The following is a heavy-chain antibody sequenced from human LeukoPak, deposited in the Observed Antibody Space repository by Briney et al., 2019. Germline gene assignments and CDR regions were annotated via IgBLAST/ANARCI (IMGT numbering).Heavy chain of an antibody. Sequence: PSETLFLTCTVSGGSIGSYYWSWIRQPPGKGLEWIGYIYYSGSTNYNPSLKSRVTISVDTSKNQFSLKLSSVTAADTAVYYCARIQLVPHYYYYYYMDVWGKGTTVTVSS. D-gene: IGHD5-18*01. CDR3: ARIQLVPHYYYYYYMDV. J-gene: IGHJ6*03. V-gene: IGHV4-59*01. CDR2: IYYSGST. CDR1: GGSIGSYY.